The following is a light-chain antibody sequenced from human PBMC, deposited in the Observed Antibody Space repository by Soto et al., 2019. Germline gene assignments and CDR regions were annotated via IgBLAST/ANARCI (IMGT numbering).Light chain of an antibody. Sequence: DILMTKSPPSVSASVGDRVTITCRASQDIDTWLAWYQQKPGRGPKLLIHTASTLHSGVPSRFSGRKSGTDFTLTISSLQPEDSASYYCQHSKGFPLTFGGGTKVEV. V-gene: IGKV1-12*01. CDR2: TAS. J-gene: IGKJ4*01. CDR1: QDIDTW. CDR3: QHSKGFPLT.